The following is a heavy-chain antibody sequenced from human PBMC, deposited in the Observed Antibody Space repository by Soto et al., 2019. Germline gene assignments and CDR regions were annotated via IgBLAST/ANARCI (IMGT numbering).Heavy chain of an antibody. CDR2: IWAHGTEQ. CDR3: GKDIRSGSIDY. CDR1: GYSITIHG. V-gene: IGHV3-33*06. D-gene: IGHD1-1*01. Sequence: QVRLAQSGGGVVQPGRSMTLSCAASGYSITIHGMHWVRQAPDKGLEWVALIWAHGTEQYYADSVKGRFTVSRDTSTNTVDLQMNSLRAEDTATYYCGKDIRSGSIDYWGQGTLVTVSS. J-gene: IGHJ4*02.